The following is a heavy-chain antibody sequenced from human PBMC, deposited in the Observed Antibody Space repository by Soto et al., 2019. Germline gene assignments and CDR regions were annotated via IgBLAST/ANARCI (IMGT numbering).Heavy chain of an antibody. D-gene: IGHD6-13*01. J-gene: IGHJ4*02. CDR2: ISTYNHDT. CDR1: GYTYRLYA. Sequence: VKVSCKTSGYTYRLYAITWVRQAPGQGLEWMGWISTYNHDTRYAQRFQGRLSMATDTSTSTAYMELRTLTSDDTAVYYCASSHAGAHITAAVHWGQGTLVTVSS. CDR3: ASSHAGAHITAAVH. V-gene: IGHV1-18*01.